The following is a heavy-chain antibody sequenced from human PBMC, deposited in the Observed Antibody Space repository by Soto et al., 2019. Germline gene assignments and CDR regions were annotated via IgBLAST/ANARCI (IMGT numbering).Heavy chain of an antibody. CDR1: GGSISSGGYS. J-gene: IGHJ4*02. CDR2: IYHSGST. Sequence: SETLSLTCAVSGGSISSGGYSWSWIRQPPGKGLEWIGEIYHSGSTNYNPSLESRVTILVDKSKNQFSLNLRPVTAADTAVYYCARRTDYHASSGTFDYWGQGTLVTVSS. V-gene: IGHV4-30-2*01. D-gene: IGHD3-22*01. CDR3: ARRTDYHASSGTFDY.